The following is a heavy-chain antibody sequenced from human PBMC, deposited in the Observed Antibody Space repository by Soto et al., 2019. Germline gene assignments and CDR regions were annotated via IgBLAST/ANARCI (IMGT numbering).Heavy chain of an antibody. CDR3: ARLELTGLEN. CDR2: MHYSGST. V-gene: IGHV4-59*11. J-gene: IGHJ4*02. CDR1: GESMCIHA. Sequence: PSGTLSLTCTFSGESMCIHAWGGIRKPPGKGLEWIGCMHYSGSTNYNPSLQGQVTISADKSFSTAYLQWSSLKASDTAIYFCARLELTGLENWGQGTPVPGSS. D-gene: IGHD3-9*01.